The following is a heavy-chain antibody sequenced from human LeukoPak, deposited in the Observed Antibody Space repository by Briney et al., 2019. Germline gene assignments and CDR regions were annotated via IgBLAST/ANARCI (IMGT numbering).Heavy chain of an antibody. Sequence: GASVKVSCKASGYIFTSYSISWVRQAPGQWLEWMGWISASNGDTNYVQKFQGRVTMTTDTSTSTAYMELKRLRSDDTAVYYCAREEGAPIAAANIWGLGTKVTVSS. CDR2: ISASNGDT. D-gene: IGHD6-13*01. V-gene: IGHV1-18*01. J-gene: IGHJ3*02. CDR1: GYIFTSYS. CDR3: AREEGAPIAAANI.